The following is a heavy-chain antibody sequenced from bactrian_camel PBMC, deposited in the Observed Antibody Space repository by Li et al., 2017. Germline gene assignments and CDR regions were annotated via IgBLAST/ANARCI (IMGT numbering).Heavy chain of an antibody. CDR1: GDTKNYC. D-gene: IGHD4*01. CDR3: AAGGSPAATLRLSKFGY. J-gene: IGHJ6*01. V-gene: IGHV3S53*01. Sequence: HVQLVESGGGPVQAGESLRLSCVASGDTKNYCMAWFRQAPGKEREGVAVLDNVGSTNYADSVKGRFTISQDSAKNILYLQMDSLKPEDTAMYYCAAGGSPAATLRLSKFGYWGQGTQVTVS. CDR2: LDNVGST.